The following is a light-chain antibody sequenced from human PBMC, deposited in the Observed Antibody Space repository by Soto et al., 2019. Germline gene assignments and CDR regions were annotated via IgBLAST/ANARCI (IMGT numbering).Light chain of an antibody. CDR1: QSVGTT. CDR2: GAF. V-gene: IGKV3-15*01. Sequence: VLTQSPATLSVSPGEGVTLSCRASQSVGTTLAWYQQKPGQAPRLLIYGAFTRVTGITARFSGSGSGTEFTLTISSLQAEDFAVYYCQEYSNWPVYTFAQGTKLEIK. CDR3: QEYSNWPVYT. J-gene: IGKJ2*01.